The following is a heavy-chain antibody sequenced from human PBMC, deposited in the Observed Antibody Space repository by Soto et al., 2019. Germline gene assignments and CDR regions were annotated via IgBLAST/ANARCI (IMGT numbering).Heavy chain of an antibody. CDR3: ARDIGRSHYIYFNP. D-gene: IGHD4-4*01. Sequence: QLQLQESGSGLVKTSQTLSLTCAVSGGSISSGGYSWSWIRQPPGRGLEWIGYIYASGSTYYNPSLNRPVTISINRSKNQFSLMLASGTAADTAVYFCARDIGRSHYIYFNPWGQGTLVTVSS. CDR1: GGSISSGGYS. V-gene: IGHV4-30-2*01. CDR2: IYASGST. J-gene: IGHJ5*02.